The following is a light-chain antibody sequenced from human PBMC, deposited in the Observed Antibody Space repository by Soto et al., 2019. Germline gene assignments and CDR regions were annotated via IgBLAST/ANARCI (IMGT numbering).Light chain of an antibody. CDR3: QQYSGT. V-gene: IGKV1-5*03. J-gene: IGKJ1*01. Sequence: DIQMTQSPSTLSASVGDRVTITCRASQSISNWLAWYQQKPGKAPKLLIYKASSLESGVPSRFSGSASGAEFTLTISSMQPHDCATYYRQQYSGTFGQATKLDI. CDR2: KAS. CDR1: QSISNW.